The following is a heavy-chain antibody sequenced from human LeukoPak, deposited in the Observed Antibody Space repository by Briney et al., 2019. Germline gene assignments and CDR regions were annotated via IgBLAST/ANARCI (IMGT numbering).Heavy chain of an antibody. D-gene: IGHD6-19*01. CDR2: IYYSGST. CDR1: GGSISSSDNY. CDR3: ARVIPVAANFDY. Sequence: PSETLSLTCTVSGGSISSSDNYWGWIRQPPGKGLEWIGSIYYSGSTYYNPSLKSRVTISVDTSKNQFSLKLSSVTAADTAVYYCARVIPVAANFDYWGQGTLVTVSS. J-gene: IGHJ4*02. V-gene: IGHV4-39*07.